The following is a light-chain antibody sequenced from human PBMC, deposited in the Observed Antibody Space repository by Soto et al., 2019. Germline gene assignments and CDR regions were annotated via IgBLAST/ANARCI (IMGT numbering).Light chain of an antibody. CDR2: GAS. CDR3: QQYGGSPYT. V-gene: IGKV3-20*01. Sequence: EIVLTQSPGTLSLSPGERATLSCRASQSVSSSYLAWYQQKPGQAPRLLIYGASSRATGIPDRFSGSGSGTDFTLTISRLEPEVFAVYYCQQYGGSPYTFGQGTKLE. CDR1: QSVSSSY. J-gene: IGKJ2*01.